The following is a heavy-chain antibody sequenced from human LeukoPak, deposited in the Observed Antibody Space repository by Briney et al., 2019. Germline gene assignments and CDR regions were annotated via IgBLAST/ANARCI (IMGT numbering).Heavy chain of an antibody. D-gene: IGHD3-22*01. CDR2: MYLSGTT. CDR3: AGLVGRYSSGLYYYYFDY. V-gene: IGHV4-4*02. J-gene: IGHJ4*02. CDR1: GDSISSLDL. Sequence: PSGTLSLTCTVSGDSISSLDLWSWVRQPPGKGLEWIGEMYLSGTTHFNPSVKSRVTISIDKSKNQFFLNLSSVTAADTAVYYCAGLVGRYSSGLYYYYFDYWGQGTLVTVSS.